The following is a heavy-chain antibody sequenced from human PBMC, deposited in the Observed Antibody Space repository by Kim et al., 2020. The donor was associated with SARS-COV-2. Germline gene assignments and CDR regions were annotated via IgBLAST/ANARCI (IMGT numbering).Heavy chain of an antibody. CDR3: ATGRHQYYDL. D-gene: IGHD4-17*01. Sequence: GGSLRLSCAASGFTFSSYWMHWVRQAPGKGLVWVSRINSDGSNTIYADSVKGRFTISRDNAENTVHLQMNSLRAEDTAVYYCATGRHQYYDLWGRGTLVTLSS. J-gene: IGHJ2*01. CDR2: INSDGSNT. V-gene: IGHV3-74*01. CDR1: GFTFSSYW.